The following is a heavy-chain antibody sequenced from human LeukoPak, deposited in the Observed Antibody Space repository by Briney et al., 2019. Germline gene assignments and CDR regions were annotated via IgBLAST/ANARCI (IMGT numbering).Heavy chain of an antibody. Sequence: SETLSLTCTVSGGSISSYYWSWIRQPPGKGLEWIGYIYYSGSTYYNPSLKSRVTISVDTSKNQFSLKLSSVTAADTAVYYCARFHCSSINCPFDYWGQGTLVTVSS. CDR2: IYYSGST. CDR3: ARFHCSSINCPFDY. J-gene: IGHJ4*02. D-gene: IGHD2-2*01. V-gene: IGHV4-59*08. CDR1: GGSISSYY.